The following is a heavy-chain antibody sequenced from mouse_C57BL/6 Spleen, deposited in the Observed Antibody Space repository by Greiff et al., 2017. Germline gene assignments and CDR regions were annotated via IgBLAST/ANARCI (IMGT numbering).Heavy chain of an antibody. CDR2: IDPETGGT. CDR3: TRRGYYYGSSSYWYFDV. D-gene: IGHD1-1*01. Sequence: QVQLQQSGAELVRPGASVTLSCKASGYTFTDYEMHWVKQTPVHGLEWIGAIDPETGGTAYNQKFKGKAILTADKSSSTAYMELRSLTSEDSAVYYCTRRGYYYGSSSYWYFDVWGTGTTVTVSS. V-gene: IGHV1-15*01. J-gene: IGHJ1*03. CDR1: GYTFTDYE.